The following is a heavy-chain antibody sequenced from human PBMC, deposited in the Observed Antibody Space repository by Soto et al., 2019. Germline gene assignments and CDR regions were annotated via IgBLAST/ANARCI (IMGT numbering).Heavy chain of an antibody. Sequence: EVQLVESGGGLVQPGGSLRLSCGASGFTFSSYWMHWVRQTPGKGLVWVARVNTDETRSSYADSGKGRFTVSRDNHKNTLYLQMNSLTAEDTAVYYCARVLNGQWYFDYWGQGTQVTVSS. J-gene: IGHJ4*02. V-gene: IGHV3-74*01. CDR2: VNTDETRS. CDR3: ARVLNGQWYFDY. D-gene: IGHD6-19*01. CDR1: GFTFSSYW.